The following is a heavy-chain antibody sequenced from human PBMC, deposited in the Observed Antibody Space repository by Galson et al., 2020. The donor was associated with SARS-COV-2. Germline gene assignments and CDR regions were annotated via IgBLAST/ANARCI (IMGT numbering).Heavy chain of an antibody. Sequence: GGSLRLSCAASGFTFTNYAIHWVRQAPGKGLEWVAVISHDGRIEVYADSVKGRFTISRDNSENMLFLQMDSLRADDTAVYYCARDVSGGATDVGGGGKMVTVDS. V-gene: IGHV3-30*04. D-gene: IGHD1-26*01. J-gene: IGHJ3*01. CDR3: ARDVSGGATDV. CDR2: ISHDGRIE. CDR1: GFTFTNYA.